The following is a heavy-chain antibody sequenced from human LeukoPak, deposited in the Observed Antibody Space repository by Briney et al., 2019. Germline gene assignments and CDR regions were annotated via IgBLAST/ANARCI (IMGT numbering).Heavy chain of an antibody. J-gene: IGHJ5*02. V-gene: IGHV3-66*01. D-gene: IGHD1/OR15-1a*01. CDR1: GFTVSSDY. CDR2: IYSGGSI. CDR3: ARVKTARTNWFDP. Sequence: GGSLRLSCAASGFTVSSDYMSWVRLAPGKGLEWVSVIYSGGSIYYADSVKGRFTISRDNSKNTVYLQMNSLRAEDTAVYYCARVKTARTNWFDPWGQGTLVTVSS.